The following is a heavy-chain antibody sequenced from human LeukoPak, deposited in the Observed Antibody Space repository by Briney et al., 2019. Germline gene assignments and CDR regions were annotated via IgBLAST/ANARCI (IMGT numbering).Heavy chain of an antibody. V-gene: IGHV4-59*01. Sequence: SETLSLTCTVSGGSIRGYYWIWIRQPPGKGLEWIGYIYYGGSTNYNPSLKSRVTISVDTSKSQFSLILSSVTAADTAVYYCARDQGWFGQTPLAADSGYDYAPSHWGQGTLVTVSS. CDR1: GGSIRGYY. D-gene: IGHD5-12*01. CDR3: ARDQGWFGQTPLAADSGYDYAPSH. J-gene: IGHJ4*02. CDR2: IYYGGST.